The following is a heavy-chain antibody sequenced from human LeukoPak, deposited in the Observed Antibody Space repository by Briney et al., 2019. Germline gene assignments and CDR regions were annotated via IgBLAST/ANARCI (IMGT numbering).Heavy chain of an antibody. D-gene: IGHD2-21*02. V-gene: IGHV3-30-3*01. J-gene: IGHJ3*02. CDR2: ISYDGSNK. CDR1: GFTFSSYA. Sequence: GGSLRLSCAASGFTFSSYAMHWVRQAPGKGLEWVAVISYDGSNKYYADSVKGRFTISRDNAENSLYLQMNSLRVEDTAVYYCARGREVVTGNDAFDIWGQGTMVTVSS. CDR3: ARGREVVTGNDAFDI.